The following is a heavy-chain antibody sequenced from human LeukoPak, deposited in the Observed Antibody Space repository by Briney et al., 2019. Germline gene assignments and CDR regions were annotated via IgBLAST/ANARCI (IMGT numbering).Heavy chain of an antibody. J-gene: IGHJ4*01. CDR3: TKLARAPRDFDY. Sequence: GGSLRLSCAASGFTFSDHYNDWVRQAPGKGLEWVGRSRDKGNSYTTAYAASVRGRFTISRDDSKNSLYLQMNSLKIEDTAVYYCTKLARAPRDFDYWGQGTLVTVSS. V-gene: IGHV3-72*01. D-gene: IGHD3-10*01. CDR1: GFTFSDHY. CDR2: SRDKGNSYTT.